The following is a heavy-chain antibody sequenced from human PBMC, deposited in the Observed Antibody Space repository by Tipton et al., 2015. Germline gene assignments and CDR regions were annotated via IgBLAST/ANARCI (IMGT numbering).Heavy chain of an antibody. Sequence: SLRLSCAASGFTVSSNYVSWVRQAPGKGLEWVSIFYSGDSTYYADSVKGRFTISRDSSKNTLYLQMNSLRAEDTAVYYCAKDGGYCSGGSCYAYWGQGTLVTVSS. CDR3: AKDGGYCSGGSCYAY. D-gene: IGHD2-15*01. V-gene: IGHV3-53*01. J-gene: IGHJ4*02. CDR2: FYSGDST. CDR1: GFTVSSNY.